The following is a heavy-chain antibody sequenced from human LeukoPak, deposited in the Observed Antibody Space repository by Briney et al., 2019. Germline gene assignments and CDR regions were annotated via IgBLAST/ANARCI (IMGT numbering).Heavy chain of an antibody. CDR1: GYTFTGYY. Sequence: ASVKVSCKASGYTFTGYYMHWVRQAPGQGLEWMGWINPNSGGTNYAQKFQGRVTMTRDTSISTAYMELSRLRSDDTAVYYCASAFNGLPGPYYFDYWGQGTLVTVSS. V-gene: IGHV1-2*02. CDR2: INPNSGGT. D-gene: IGHD2-8*01. J-gene: IGHJ4*02. CDR3: ASAFNGLPGPYYFDY.